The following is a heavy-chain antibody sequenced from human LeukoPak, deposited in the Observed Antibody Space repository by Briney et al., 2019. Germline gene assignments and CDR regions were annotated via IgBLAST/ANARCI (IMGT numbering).Heavy chain of an antibody. J-gene: IGHJ4*02. Sequence: GGSLKLSCEASGFTFSSYAMSWVRQAPGKGLEWVSAISGSVGSTYYADSVKGRFTISRDNSKNTLYLQMNSLRAEDTAVYYCAKGVASFQGYWGQGTLVTVSS. CDR2: ISGSVGST. D-gene: IGHD5-12*01. CDR1: GFTFSSYA. CDR3: AKGVASFQGY. V-gene: IGHV3-23*01.